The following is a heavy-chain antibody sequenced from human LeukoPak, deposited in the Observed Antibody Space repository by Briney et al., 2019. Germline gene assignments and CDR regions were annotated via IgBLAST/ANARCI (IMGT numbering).Heavy chain of an antibody. CDR1: GFTFDGCA. V-gene: IGHV3-43*02. D-gene: IGHD2-15*01. Sequence: AGPLSLSCAASGFTFDGCALHWVRQAPGKGLEWVALISGDGGTTYYAASVKRRFTISRDNSKNSLPLQMSSLRTEDTALYYCTKGSPRPCCSGGSFYSGLNGNWGQGGLGSVSS. CDR2: ISGDGGTT. CDR3: TKGSPRPCCSGGSFYSGLNGN. J-gene: IGHJ1*01.